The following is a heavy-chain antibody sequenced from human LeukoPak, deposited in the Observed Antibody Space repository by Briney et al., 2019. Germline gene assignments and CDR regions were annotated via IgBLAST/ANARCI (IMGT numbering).Heavy chain of an antibody. D-gene: IGHD1-26*01. V-gene: IGHV4-34*01. CDR3: ARQTIVGATRHWFDP. CDR2: INHSGST. J-gene: IGHJ5*02. CDR1: GGSFSGYY. Sequence: SETLSLTCAVYGGSFSGYYWSWIRQPPGKGLERIGDINHSGSTNYNPSLKSRVTISVDTSKNQFSLKLSSVTAADTAVYYCARQTIVGATRHWFDPWGQGTLVTVSS.